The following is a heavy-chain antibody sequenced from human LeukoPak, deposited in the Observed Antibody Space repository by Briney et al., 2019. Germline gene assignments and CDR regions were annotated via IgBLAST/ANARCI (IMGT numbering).Heavy chain of an antibody. J-gene: IGHJ6*04. CDR2: IRSDGSNK. V-gene: IGHV3-30*02. CDR1: GFSFSSYG. D-gene: IGHD3-10*02. Sequence: PGGSLRLSCAGSGFSFSSYGMHWVRQAPGKGLEWMAFIRSDGSNKYYADSVKGRFTISRDNAKNSLYLQMNSLRAEDMAVYYCAELGITMIGGVWGKGITVTISS. CDR3: AELGITMIGGV.